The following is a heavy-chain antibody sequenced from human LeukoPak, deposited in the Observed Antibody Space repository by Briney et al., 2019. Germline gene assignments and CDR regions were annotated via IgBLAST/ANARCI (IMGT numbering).Heavy chain of an antibody. V-gene: IGHV4-59*01. Sequence: SETLSLTCTVSGGSISSYYWSWIRQPPGKGLEWIGYIYYSGSTNYYPSLKSRVTISVDTSKNQFSLKLSSVTAADTAVYYCARERDYPAAFDYWGQGTLVTVSS. CDR1: GGSISSYY. J-gene: IGHJ4*02. CDR2: IYYSGST. CDR3: ARERDYPAAFDY. D-gene: IGHD3-16*01.